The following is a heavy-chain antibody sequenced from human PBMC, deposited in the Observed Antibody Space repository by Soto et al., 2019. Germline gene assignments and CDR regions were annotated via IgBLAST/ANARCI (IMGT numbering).Heavy chain of an antibody. CDR3: ASEIDATTGTSLDY. J-gene: IGHJ4*02. D-gene: IGHD4-17*01. V-gene: IGHV1-3*01. Sequence: QVQLVQSGAEVKKPGASVKVSCKASGYTFSGSVMHWVRQAPGQRLEWMGWINAGNGNTIYSQKFQGRVTITRDTSARTAYMELRSLRSEDTAVYFCASEIDATTGTSLDYWGQGTRVTVSS. CDR1: GYTFSGSV. CDR2: INAGNGNT.